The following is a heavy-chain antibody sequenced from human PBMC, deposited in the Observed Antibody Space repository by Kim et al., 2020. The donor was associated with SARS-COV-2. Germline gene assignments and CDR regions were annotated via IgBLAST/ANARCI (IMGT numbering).Heavy chain of an antibody. D-gene: IGHD3-22*01. CDR3: AISLIVGDRYFDY. Sequence: YADSVKGRFTISRENSKNTLYLQMNSLRAEDTAVYYCAISLIVGDRYFDYWGQGTLVTVSS. J-gene: IGHJ4*02. V-gene: IGHV3-23*01.